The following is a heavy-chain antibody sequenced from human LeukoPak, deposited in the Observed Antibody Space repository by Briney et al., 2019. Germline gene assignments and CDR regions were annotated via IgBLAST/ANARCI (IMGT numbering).Heavy chain of an antibody. CDR2: IIPIFGTA. Sequence: ASVKVSCKASGGTFSSYAISWVRQAPGQGLEWMGGIIPIFGTANYAQKFQGRVTITTDESTSTAYMELSSLRSEDTAVYYCASGYDILTGYSRGYYFDYWGQVTLVTVSS. V-gene: IGHV1-69*05. CDR3: ASGYDILTGYSRGYYFDY. D-gene: IGHD3-9*01. J-gene: IGHJ4*02. CDR1: GGTFSSYA.